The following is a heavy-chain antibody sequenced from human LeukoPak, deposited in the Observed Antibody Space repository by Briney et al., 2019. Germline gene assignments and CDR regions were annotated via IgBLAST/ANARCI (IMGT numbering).Heavy chain of an antibody. CDR2: ISYDGSNK. CDR1: GFTFSGYP. Sequence: GESLRLSCAASGFTFSGYPIHWVRQAPGKGLEWVVVISYDGSNKYYADSVKGRFTISRDNSKNTLYLQMNSLRAEDTAVYYCARAAPVRGVTFFDYWGQGTLITVSS. D-gene: IGHD3-10*01. J-gene: IGHJ4*02. CDR3: ARAAPVRGVTFFDY. V-gene: IGHV3-30-3*01.